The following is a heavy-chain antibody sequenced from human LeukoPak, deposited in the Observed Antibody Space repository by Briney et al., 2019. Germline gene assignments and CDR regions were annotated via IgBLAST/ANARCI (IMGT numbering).Heavy chain of an antibody. D-gene: IGHD6-13*01. J-gene: IGHJ4*02. CDR3: ARIAAAENYFDY. Sequence: GASVKVSCKASGYSFTTYTITWVRQAPGQELEWMGWISAYNGNTNYAQKLQGRVTMTTDTSTSTAYMELRSLRSDDTAVYYCARIAAAENYFDYWGQGTLVTVSS. CDR2: ISAYNGNT. CDR1: GYSFTTYT. V-gene: IGHV1-18*01.